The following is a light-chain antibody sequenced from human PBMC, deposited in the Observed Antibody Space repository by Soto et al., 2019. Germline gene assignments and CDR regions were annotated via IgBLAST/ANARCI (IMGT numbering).Light chain of an antibody. J-gene: IGKJ1*01. V-gene: IGKV1-27*01. Sequence: DIQMTQSPSPLSASVGDRVTITCRTSQGISTYLVWYQQKPGTVPKLLIFPASTLQSGVPSRFSGSGSGTDFTLTIRWPRAEDCAAYYCQTYNNAPWTFGQGTKGEIK. CDR2: PAS. CDR3: QTYNNAPWT. CDR1: QGISTY.